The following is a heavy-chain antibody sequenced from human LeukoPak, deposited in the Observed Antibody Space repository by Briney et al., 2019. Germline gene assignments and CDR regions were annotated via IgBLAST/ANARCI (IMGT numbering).Heavy chain of an antibody. CDR3: ARVGTRGEWLLLPDY. CDR2: INAGNGNT. D-gene: IGHD3-22*01. J-gene: IGHJ4*02. Sequence: GASVKVSCKASGYTFTSYALHWVRQAPGQRLERMGWINAGNGNTKYSQKFQGRVTITRDTSASTAYMELGSLRSEDTAVYYCARVGTRGEWLLLPDYWGQGTLVTVSS. V-gene: IGHV1-3*01. CDR1: GYTFTSYA.